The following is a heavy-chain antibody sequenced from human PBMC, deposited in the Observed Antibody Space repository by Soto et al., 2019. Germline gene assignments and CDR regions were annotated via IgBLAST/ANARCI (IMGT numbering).Heavy chain of an antibody. J-gene: IGHJ4*02. V-gene: IGHV1-3*01. Sequence: ASVKVSCKASGYTFTNYAMNWVRQAPGQRLEWMGWISAGNDNTKYSQKFQGRVTITRDTSASTAYMGLSSLRSEDTAVYYCARGAVSSGWYVGEFDSWGQGTLVTVS. CDR1: GYTFTNYA. CDR3: ARGAVSSGWYVGEFDS. CDR2: ISAGNDNT. D-gene: IGHD6-19*01.